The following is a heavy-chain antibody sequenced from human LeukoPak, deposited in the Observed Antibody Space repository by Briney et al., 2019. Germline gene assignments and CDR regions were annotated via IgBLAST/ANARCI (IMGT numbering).Heavy chain of an antibody. J-gene: IGHJ4*02. Sequence: SVKGRFTISRDNAKNSLYLQMNSLRAEDTAVYYCARDQGGYGDFDYWGQGTLVTVSS. V-gene: IGHV3-48*01. CDR3: ARDQGGYGDFDY. D-gene: IGHD5-12*01.